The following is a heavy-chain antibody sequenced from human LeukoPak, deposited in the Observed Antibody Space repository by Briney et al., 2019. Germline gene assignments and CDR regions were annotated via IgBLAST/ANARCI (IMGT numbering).Heavy chain of an antibody. V-gene: IGHV3-30*03. CDR2: VSYDGSNK. J-gene: IGHJ4*02. CDR3: ARGIQLWFLGY. D-gene: IGHD5-18*01. Sequence: PGGSLRLSCAASGFTFSKYGMHWVRQAPGKGLEWVAFVSYDGSNKYYADSVKGRFTISRDNSKNTLYLQMNSLRAEDTAVYYCARGIQLWFLGYWGQGTLVTVSS. CDR1: GFTFSKYG.